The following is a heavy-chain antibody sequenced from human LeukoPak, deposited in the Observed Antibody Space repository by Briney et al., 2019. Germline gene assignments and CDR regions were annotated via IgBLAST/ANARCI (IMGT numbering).Heavy chain of an antibody. CDR3: ARDKIVVVVAATGGAFDI. Sequence: SSETLSLTCTVSGDSISNGDYYWSWIRQPPGKGLEWIGYMYYSGSTYSNPSLKSRVTISVDTSKNQFSLKLNSVTAADTAVYYCARDKIVVVVAATGGAFDIWGQGTMVTVSS. CDR2: MYYSGST. V-gene: IGHV4-30-4*01. CDR1: GDSISNGDYY. J-gene: IGHJ3*02. D-gene: IGHD2-15*01.